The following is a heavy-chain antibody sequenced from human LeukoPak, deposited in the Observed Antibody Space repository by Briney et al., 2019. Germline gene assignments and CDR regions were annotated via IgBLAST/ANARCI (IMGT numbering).Heavy chain of an antibody. CDR1: GGTFSSYA. CDR2: IIPIFGTA. J-gene: IGHJ4*02. CDR3: ARDGFYDSSGYPTDY. Sequence: GASVKVSCKASGGTFSSYAISWVRQAPGQGLEWMGGIIPIFGTANYAQTFQGRVTITADESTSTAYMELSSLRSEDTAVYYCARDGFYDSSGYPTDYWGQGTLVTVSS. V-gene: IGHV1-69*01. D-gene: IGHD3-22*01.